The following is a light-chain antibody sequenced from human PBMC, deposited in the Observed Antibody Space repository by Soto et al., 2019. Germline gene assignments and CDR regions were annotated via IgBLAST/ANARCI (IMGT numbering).Light chain of an antibody. Sequence: EMVLTQSPGTLSLSPGERATLSCMASQSVSSYLAWYQQKPGQAPRLLIYDASNRATGIPARFSGSGSGTDFTLTISSLEPEDFAVYYCQQRSNWPWTFGQGTKVDI. J-gene: IGKJ1*01. CDR3: QQRSNWPWT. V-gene: IGKV3-11*01. CDR2: DAS. CDR1: QSVSSY.